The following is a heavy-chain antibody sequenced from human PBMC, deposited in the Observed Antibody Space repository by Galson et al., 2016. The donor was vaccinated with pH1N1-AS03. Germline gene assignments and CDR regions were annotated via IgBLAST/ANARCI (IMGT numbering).Heavy chain of an antibody. CDR3: ARSFLGETDD. CDR1: GYGFTSYG. V-gene: IGHV1-8*02. Sequence: SVKVSCKVSGYGFTSYGIIWVRQAPGQGLEWMGWMTPNNGNTGYAQRFQGRVTMTRNTSISTAYMELSGLQSEDTAVYYCARSFLGETDDWGQGTLVIVSS. J-gene: IGHJ4*02. D-gene: IGHD3-16*01. CDR2: MTPNNGNT.